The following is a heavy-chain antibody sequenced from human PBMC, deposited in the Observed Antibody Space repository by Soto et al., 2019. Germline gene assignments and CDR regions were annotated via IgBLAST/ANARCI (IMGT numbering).Heavy chain of an antibody. V-gene: IGHV1-18*01. Sequence: QVQLVQSGAEVKKPGASVKVSCKASGYTFTSYGISWVRQAPGQGLEWMGWISAYNGNTNYAQKLQGSVTMTTDTSTSTAYMELRSLRSDDTAVYYCARLYCSGGSCYGYYFDYWGQGTLVTVSS. CDR3: ARLYCSGGSCYGYYFDY. CDR2: ISAYNGNT. J-gene: IGHJ4*02. CDR1: GYTFTSYG. D-gene: IGHD2-15*01.